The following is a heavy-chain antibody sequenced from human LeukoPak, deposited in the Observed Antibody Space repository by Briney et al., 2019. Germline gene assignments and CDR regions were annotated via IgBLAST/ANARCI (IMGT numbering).Heavy chain of an antibody. CDR1: GGSISSSSYY. V-gene: IGHV4-39*07. D-gene: IGHD3-22*01. CDR3: ARVQYYYDSSGYYYYYYYMDV. Sequence: PSETLSLTCTVSGGSISSSSYYWGWIRQPPGKGLEWIGSIYHSGSTYYNPSLKSRVTISVDTSKNQFSLKLSSVTAADTAVYYCARVQYYYDSSGYYYYYYYMDVWGKGTTVTASS. CDR2: IYHSGST. J-gene: IGHJ6*03.